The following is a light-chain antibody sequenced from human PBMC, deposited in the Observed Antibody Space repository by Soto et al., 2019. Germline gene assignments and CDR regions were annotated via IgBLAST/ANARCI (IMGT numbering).Light chain of an antibody. Sequence: EIAMTQSPVTLSVSPGERATLSCRASQTISSNLAWYQQKPGQAPRLLIYGASTRATGIPARFSGSGSGTEFTLTISSPQSEDFAVYYCQQYNNWFFTFGQGTRLEIK. CDR3: QQYNNWFFT. J-gene: IGKJ5*01. V-gene: IGKV3-15*01. CDR1: QTISSN. CDR2: GAS.